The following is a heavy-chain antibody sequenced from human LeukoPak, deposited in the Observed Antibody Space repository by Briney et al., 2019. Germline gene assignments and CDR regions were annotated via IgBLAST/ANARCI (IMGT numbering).Heavy chain of an antibody. J-gene: IGHJ6*03. D-gene: IGHD2-15*01. Sequence: GGSLRLSRAASGFTVSSNYMSWVRQAPGKGLEWVSVIYSGGSTYYADSVKGRFTISRDNSKNTLYLQMNSLRAEDTAVYYCARVRMDLYMDVWGKGTTVTVSS. CDR3: ARVRMDLYMDV. CDR2: IYSGGST. V-gene: IGHV3-53*01. CDR1: GFTVSSNY.